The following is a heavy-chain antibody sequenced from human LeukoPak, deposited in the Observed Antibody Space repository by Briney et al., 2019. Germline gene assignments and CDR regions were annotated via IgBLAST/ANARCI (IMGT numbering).Heavy chain of an antibody. V-gene: IGHV4-4*09. J-gene: IGHJ4*02. CDR3: ARVNGDYFDY. CDR2: IYTSGST. Sequence: KPSETLSLTCTVSGGSISSYYWSWIRQPPGKGLEWIGYIYTSGSTNYNPSLKSRVTISVDTSKNQFSLKLSSVTAADTAVYYCARVNGDYFDYWGQGTLVTVSS. CDR1: GGSISSYY. D-gene: IGHD4-17*01.